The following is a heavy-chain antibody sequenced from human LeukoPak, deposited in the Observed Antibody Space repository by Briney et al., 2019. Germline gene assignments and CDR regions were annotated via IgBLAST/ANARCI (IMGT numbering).Heavy chain of an antibody. J-gene: IGHJ4*02. Sequence: GGSLRLSCAPSGFTFSAYAMSSVRQTPMRWVRQAPGKGLEWVATISSSGDKTYYADSVKGRFTISRDNSKNTLYLQMNSLRAEDTALYYCAKSRAGATVIRGEFDYWGQGTLVTVSS. V-gene: IGHV3-23*01. CDR3: AKSRAGATVIRGEFDY. D-gene: IGHD3-10*01. CDR2: ISSSGDKT. CDR1: GFTFSAYA.